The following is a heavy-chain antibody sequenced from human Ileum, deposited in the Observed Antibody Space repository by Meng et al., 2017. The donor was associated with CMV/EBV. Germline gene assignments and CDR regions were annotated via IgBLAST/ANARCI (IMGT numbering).Heavy chain of an antibody. CDR1: GFNFRTSC. V-gene: IGHV3-74*01. CDR2: INSDGSSI. D-gene: IGHD3/OR15-3a*01. CDR3: ARDDFTTSSYDF. Sequence: GGSLRLSCAASGFNFRTSCIHWVRQAPGKGLVWVSRINSDGSSISYADFVKGRFTISRDNARNTVFLQLNSVTADDTALYYCARDDFTTSSYDFWGQGTLVTVSS. J-gene: IGHJ4*02.